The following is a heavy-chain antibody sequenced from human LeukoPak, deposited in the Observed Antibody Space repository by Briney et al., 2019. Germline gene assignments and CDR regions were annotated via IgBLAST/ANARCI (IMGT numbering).Heavy chain of an antibody. CDR1: GYTFTGYY. CDR3: AREEAVAGFYDY. V-gene: IGHV1-2*02. Sequence: ASVKVSCKASGYTFTGYYMHWVRQAPGQGLEWMGWINPNSGGTNYAQKFQGRVTMTRDTSISTAYMELSRLRSVDTAVYYCAREEAVAGFYDYWGQGTLVTVSS. CDR2: INPNSGGT. D-gene: IGHD6-19*01. J-gene: IGHJ4*02.